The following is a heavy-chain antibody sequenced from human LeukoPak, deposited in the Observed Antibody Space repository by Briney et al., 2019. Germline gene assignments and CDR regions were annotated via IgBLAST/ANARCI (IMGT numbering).Heavy chain of an antibody. D-gene: IGHD3-10*01. V-gene: IGHV3-21*01. CDR3: ARAPTYYYGSGSYYNAIDY. Sequence: GGSLRLSCAASGFTFSDYGIHWVRQAPGKGLEWVSSISGSTTYIYYADSVKGRFTISRDNAKNSLYLQVNSLRAEDTAVYYCARAPTYYYGSGSYYNAIDYWGQGTLVTVSS. J-gene: IGHJ4*02. CDR1: GFTFSDYG. CDR2: ISGSTTYI.